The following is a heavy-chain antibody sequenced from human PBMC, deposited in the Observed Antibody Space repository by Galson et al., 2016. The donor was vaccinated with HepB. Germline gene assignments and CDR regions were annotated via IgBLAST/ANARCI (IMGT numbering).Heavy chain of an antibody. CDR2: ISWNSGTI. J-gene: IGHJ6*02. D-gene: IGHD3-3*01. CDR3: AKDMSIFGVVITHSGGGLDV. Sequence: SLRLSCAASGFTFDDYAMHWVRQAPGKGLEWISGISWNSGTIIYADSVEGRFTISRDNAKNSLYLQMNSLRAEDTALYYCAKDMSIFGVVITHSGGGLDVCGQGTTVTVSS. CDR1: GFTFDDYA. V-gene: IGHV3-9*01.